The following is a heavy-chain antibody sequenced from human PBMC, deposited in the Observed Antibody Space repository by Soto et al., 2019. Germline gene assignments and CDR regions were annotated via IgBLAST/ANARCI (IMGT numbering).Heavy chain of an antibody. J-gene: IGHJ6*03. Sequence: SETLSLTCAVYGGSFSGYYWSWIRQPPGKGLEWIGEINHSGSTNYNPSLKSRVTISVDTSKNQFSLKLSSVTAADTTVYYCARGNCSSTSCSMDVWGKGTTVTSP. CDR2: INHSGST. D-gene: IGHD2-2*01. CDR3: ARGNCSSTSCSMDV. V-gene: IGHV4-34*01. CDR1: GGSFSGYY.